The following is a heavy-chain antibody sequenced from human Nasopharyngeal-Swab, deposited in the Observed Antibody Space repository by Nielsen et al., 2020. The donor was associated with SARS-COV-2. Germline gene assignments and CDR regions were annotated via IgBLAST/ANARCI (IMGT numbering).Heavy chain of an antibody. D-gene: IGHD3-22*01. J-gene: IGHJ2*01. CDR2: ISAYNGNT. Sequence: ASVKVSCKASGYTFTSYGISWVRQAPGQGLEWMGWISAYNGNTNYAQKLQGRVTMTTDTSTCTAYMELRSLRSDDTAVYYCARFPAGGYYDSSGYYYWYFDLWGRGTLVTVSS. V-gene: IGHV1-18*01. CDR1: GYTFTSYG. CDR3: ARFPAGGYYDSSGYYYWYFDL.